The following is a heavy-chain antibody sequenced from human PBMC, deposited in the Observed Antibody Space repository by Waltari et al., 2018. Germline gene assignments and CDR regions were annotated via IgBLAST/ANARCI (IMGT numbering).Heavy chain of an antibody. V-gene: IGHV3-48*03. CDR3: ARFGPAVAGDY. CDR2: ITTSGSTI. J-gene: IGHJ4*02. CDR1: GFTFSSYE. D-gene: IGHD3-16*01. Sequence: EVQLVESGGGLVQPGGSLRLSCAASGFTFSSYEMNWVRQAPGKGLEWVSYITTSGSTIYYADSVKGRFTISRDNSKNTLYLQMNSLRAEDTAVYYCARFGPAVAGDYWGQGTLVTVSS.